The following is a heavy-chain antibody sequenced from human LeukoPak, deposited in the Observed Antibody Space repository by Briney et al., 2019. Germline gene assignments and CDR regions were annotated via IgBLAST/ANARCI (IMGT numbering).Heavy chain of an antibody. CDR1: GYTFTSYA. CDR3: ARGSSDAEFLSLYWYFDL. D-gene: IGHD2-2*01. J-gene: IGHJ2*01. Sequence: GASVKVSCKASGYTFTSYAMHWVRQAPGQRLEWMGWINAGNGNTKYSQEFQGRVTITADKSTSTAYMELSSLRSEDTAVYYCARGSSDAEFLSLYWYFDLWGRGTLVTVSS. CDR2: INAGNGNT. V-gene: IGHV1-3*03.